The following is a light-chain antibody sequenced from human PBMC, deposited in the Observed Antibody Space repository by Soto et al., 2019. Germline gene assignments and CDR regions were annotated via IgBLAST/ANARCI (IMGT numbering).Light chain of an antibody. J-gene: IGKJ3*01. CDR1: QDVSSSY. CDR3: QQYGSSPFT. Sequence: EIVLTQSPGTLSLSPRERATLSCRASQDVSSSYLAWYQQKPGQAPRLLFYGASSRATGIPDRFSGSGSGTDFTLTISRLEPEDFAVYYCQQYGSSPFTFGPGTKVDI. V-gene: IGKV3-20*01. CDR2: GAS.